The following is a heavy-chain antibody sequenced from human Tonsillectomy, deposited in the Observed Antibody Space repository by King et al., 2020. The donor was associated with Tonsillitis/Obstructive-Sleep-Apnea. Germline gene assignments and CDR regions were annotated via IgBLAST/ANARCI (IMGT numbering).Heavy chain of an antibody. Sequence: QLVQSGGGLVKPGRSLRLSCTASGFTFGDYSMSLFRQGQRKGLAWGGFFRRKAYGVRSEYAASVKGRFTSSRDDSKSIAYLQMNSLKTEDTAVYYCTRSPELRFPPGYWGQGTLVTVSS. D-gene: IGHD3-3*01. CDR3: TRSPELRFPPGY. V-gene: IGHV3-49*05. CDR1: GFTFGDYS. J-gene: IGHJ4*02. CDR2: FRRKAYGVRS.